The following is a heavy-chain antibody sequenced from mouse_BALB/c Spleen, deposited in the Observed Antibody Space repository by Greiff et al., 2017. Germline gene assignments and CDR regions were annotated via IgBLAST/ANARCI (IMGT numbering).Heavy chain of an antibody. D-gene: IGHD1-1*01. Sequence: EVHLVESGGDLVKPGGSLKLSCAASGFTFSSYGMSWVRQTPDKRLEWVATISSGGSYTYYPDSVKGRFTISRDNAKNTLYLQMSSLKSEDTAMYYCARVGTTVVAFDYWGQGTTLTVSS. J-gene: IGHJ2*01. V-gene: IGHV5-6*01. CDR1: GFTFSSYG. CDR3: ARVGTTVVAFDY. CDR2: ISSGGSYT.